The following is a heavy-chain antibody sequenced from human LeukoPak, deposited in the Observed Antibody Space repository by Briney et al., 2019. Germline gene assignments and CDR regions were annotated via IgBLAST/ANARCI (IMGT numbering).Heavy chain of an antibody. CDR3: TKDDGNNYGCLDY. J-gene: IGHJ4*02. CDR1: GFTFDDYG. V-gene: IGHV3-20*04. D-gene: IGHD5-18*01. CDR2: INWNGGST. Sequence: GGSLRLSCAASGFTFDDYGMSWVRQAPGKGLEWVSGINWNGGSTGYADSVKGRFIISRDNAKNSLFLQINSLRAEDTAVYYCTKDDGNNYGCLDYWGQGTLVTVSS.